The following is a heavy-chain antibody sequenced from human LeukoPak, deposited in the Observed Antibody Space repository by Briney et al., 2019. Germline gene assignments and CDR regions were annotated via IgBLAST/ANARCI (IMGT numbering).Heavy chain of an antibody. CDR2: ISYDGSNK. D-gene: IGHD4-17*01. CDR1: GFTFSSYG. CDR3: VRGDYGDYTLFDY. Sequence: PGRSLRLSCAASGFTFSSYGMHWVRQAPGKGLEWVAVISYDGSNKYYADSVKGRFTISRDNSKNTLYLQMNSLRAEDTAVYYCVRGDYGDYTLFDYWGQGTLVTVSS. J-gene: IGHJ4*02. V-gene: IGHV3-30*03.